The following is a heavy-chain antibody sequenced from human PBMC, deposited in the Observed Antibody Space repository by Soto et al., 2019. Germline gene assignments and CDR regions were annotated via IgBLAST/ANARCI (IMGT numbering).Heavy chain of an antibody. CDR3: VGVYTYFEY. J-gene: IGHJ4*02. CDR2: SSISSASI. Sequence: TGGSLRLSCVASRFIFSSYALNWVRQAPGKGLEWISFSSISSASIYYADSVKGRFTISRDNADNSLYLQMNSLRDEDTAVYYCVGVYTYFEYWGQRTLVTVSS. CDR1: RFIFSSYA. V-gene: IGHV3-48*02.